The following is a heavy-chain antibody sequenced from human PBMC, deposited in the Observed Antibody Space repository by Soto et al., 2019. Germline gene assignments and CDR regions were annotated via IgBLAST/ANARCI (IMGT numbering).Heavy chain of an antibody. CDR3: ARGFLGGSYRALWNYFDY. V-gene: IGHV1-3*01. J-gene: IGHJ4*02. CDR1: GCTFTSYA. D-gene: IGHD1-26*01. Sequence: ASVKVSCKASGCTFTSYAMHWVRQAPGQRLEWMGWINAGNGNTKYSQKFQGRVTITRDTSASTAYMELSSLRSEDTAVYYCARGFLGGSYRALWNYFDYWGQGTLVTVSS. CDR2: INAGNGNT.